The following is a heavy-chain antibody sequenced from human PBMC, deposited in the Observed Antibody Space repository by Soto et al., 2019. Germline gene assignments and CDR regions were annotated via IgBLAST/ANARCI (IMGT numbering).Heavy chain of an antibody. V-gene: IGHV4-34*01. CDR2: INHSGST. CDR3: ARGSGSYTVY. D-gene: IGHD1-26*01. CDR1: VGSFSGYY. Sequence: PSKNLSLTCAFYVGSFSGYYWSCIRHPPGKWLEWIGEINHSGSTNYNPSLKSRVTISVDTSKNQFSLKLSSVTAADTAVYYCARGSGSYTVYWGQGTLRTGSS. J-gene: IGHJ4*02.